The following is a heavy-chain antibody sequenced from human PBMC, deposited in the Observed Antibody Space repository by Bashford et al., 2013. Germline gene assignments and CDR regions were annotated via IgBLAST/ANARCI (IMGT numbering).Heavy chain of an antibody. J-gene: IGHJ4*02. D-gene: IGHD1-26*01. V-gene: IGHV4-31*03. CDR1: GGSISSGGYY. CDR2: IYYSGST. Sequence: SETLSLTCTVSGGSISSGGYYWSWIRQHPGKGLEWIGYIYYSGSTYYNPSLKSRVTISVDTSKNQFSLKLSSVTAADTAVYYCARVGLRVGASRDYFDYWGQGTLVTVSS. CDR3: ARVGLRVGASRDYFDY.